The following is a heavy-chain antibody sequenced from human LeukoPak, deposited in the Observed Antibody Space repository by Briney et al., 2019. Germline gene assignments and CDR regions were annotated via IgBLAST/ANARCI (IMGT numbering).Heavy chain of an antibody. Sequence: SETLSPTCAVYGGSFSGCYWSWIRQPPGKGLEWIGEINHSGSTNYNPSLKSRVTISVDTSKNQFSLKLSSVTAADTAVYYCATVRYSRYCSGGSCHNYYYYGMDVWGQGTTVTVSS. CDR2: INHSGST. CDR3: ATVRYSRYCSGGSCHNYYYYGMDV. V-gene: IGHV4-34*01. CDR1: GGSFSGCY. J-gene: IGHJ6*02. D-gene: IGHD2-15*01.